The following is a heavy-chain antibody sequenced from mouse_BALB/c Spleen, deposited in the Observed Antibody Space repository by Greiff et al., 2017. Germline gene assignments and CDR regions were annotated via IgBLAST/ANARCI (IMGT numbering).Heavy chain of an antibody. J-gene: IGHJ4*01. CDR2: ISDGGSYT. CDR3: ASNIITMLHAMDY. D-gene: IGHD1-1*02. CDR1: GFTFSDYY. V-gene: IGHV5-4*02. Sequence: EVQVVESGGGLVKPGGSLKLSCAASGFTFSDYYMYWVRQTPEKRLEWVATISDGGSYTYYPDSVKGRFTISRDNAKNNLYLQMSSLKSEDTAMYYCASNIITMLHAMDYWGQGTSVTVSS.